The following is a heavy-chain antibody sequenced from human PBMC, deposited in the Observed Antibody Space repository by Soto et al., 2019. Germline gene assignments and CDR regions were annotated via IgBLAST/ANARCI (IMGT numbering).Heavy chain of an antibody. CDR1: GGSISSGDYY. Sequence: SETLSLTCTVSGGSISSGDYYWSLIRQPPGKGLEWIGYIYYSGSTYYNPSLKSRVTISVDTSKNQFSLKLSSVTAADTAVYYCARGVQTVAARFDPWGQGTQVTVSS. V-gene: IGHV4-30-4*01. D-gene: IGHD1-1*01. CDR3: ARGVQTVAARFDP. J-gene: IGHJ5*02. CDR2: IYYSGST.